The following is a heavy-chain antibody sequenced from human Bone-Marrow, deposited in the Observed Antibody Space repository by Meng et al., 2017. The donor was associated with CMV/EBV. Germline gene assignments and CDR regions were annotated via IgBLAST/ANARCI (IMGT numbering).Heavy chain of an antibody. CDR3: ARLSYGEHYYYGMDV. V-gene: IGHV4-59*01. CDR2: IYYSGST. Sequence: SETLSFTCTVSGGSISSYYWSWIRQPPGKGLEWIGYIYYSGSTNYNPSLKSRVTISVDTSKNQFSLKLSSVTAADTAVYYCARLSYGEHYYYGMDVWGQGTTVTVSS. D-gene: IGHD4-17*01. J-gene: IGHJ6*02. CDR1: GGSISSYY.